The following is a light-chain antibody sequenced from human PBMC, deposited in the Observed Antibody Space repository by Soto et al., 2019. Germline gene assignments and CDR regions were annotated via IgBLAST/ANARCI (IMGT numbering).Light chain of an antibody. CDR1: SSDVGGYNF. CDR2: EVT. J-gene: IGLJ3*02. Sequence: QSVLTQPASVSGSPGQSITISCTGTSSDVGGYNFVSWYQQHPGTAPKLIIYEVTNRPSGVSTRFSGSKSGNTASLTISRLQAEDEGNYYCCSYTSSTTWVFGGGTKVTVL. CDR3: CSYTSSTTWV. V-gene: IGLV2-14*01.